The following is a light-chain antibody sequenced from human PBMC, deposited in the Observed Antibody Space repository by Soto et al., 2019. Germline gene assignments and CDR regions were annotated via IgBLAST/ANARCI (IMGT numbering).Light chain of an antibody. Sequence: DIQMTQSPSSLSASVGDRVTITCRASQTISTYLNWYQQKPGKAPKLLIYAASTLQSGGPSRFSGSGSGTDFTLTINSLQPEDFATYYCQQSHGIPYTFGQGTKLEIK. CDR1: QTISTY. CDR3: QQSHGIPYT. CDR2: AAS. J-gene: IGKJ2*01. V-gene: IGKV1-39*01.